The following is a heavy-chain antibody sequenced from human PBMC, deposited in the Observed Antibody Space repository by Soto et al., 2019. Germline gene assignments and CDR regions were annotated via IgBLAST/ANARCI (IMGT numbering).Heavy chain of an antibody. CDR3: ARVVGFGGMDV. Sequence: SETLSLTCTVSGGSISSGGYYWSWIRQHPGKGLEWIGYIYYSGSTYYNPSLKSRVTISVDTSKNQSSLKLSSVTAADTAVYYCARVVGFGGMDVWAQGTTVPVS. CDR2: IYYSGST. CDR1: GGSISSGGYY. D-gene: IGHD3-10*01. V-gene: IGHV4-31*03. J-gene: IGHJ6*02.